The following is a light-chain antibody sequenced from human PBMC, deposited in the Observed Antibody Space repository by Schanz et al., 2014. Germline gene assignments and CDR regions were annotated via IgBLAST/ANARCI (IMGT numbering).Light chain of an antibody. Sequence: QSVLTQPASVSGSPGQSITISCTGTSSDVGSYNLVSWYQQHPGKAPKLMIYEGSKRPSGVPDRFSGSKSATSASLAISGLRSEDEADYYCAAWDDSLGVVFGGGTKLTVL. CDR3: AAWDDSLGVV. CDR1: SSDVGSYNL. CDR2: EGS. J-gene: IGLJ2*01. V-gene: IGLV2-14*02.